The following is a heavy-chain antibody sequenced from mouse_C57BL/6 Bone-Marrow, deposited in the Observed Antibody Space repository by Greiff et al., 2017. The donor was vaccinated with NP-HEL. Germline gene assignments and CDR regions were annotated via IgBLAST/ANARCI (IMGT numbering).Heavy chain of an antibody. V-gene: IGHV1-4*01. CDR2: INPSSGYT. Sequence: QVQLQQSGAELARPGASVKMSCKASGYTFTSYTMHWVKQRPGQGLEWIGYINPSSGYTKYNQKFKDKATLTADKSSSTAYIQLSSLTSEDSAVYYCARLWLLTFAYWGQGTLVTVSA. J-gene: IGHJ3*01. D-gene: IGHD2-3*01. CDR3: ARLWLLTFAY. CDR1: GYTFTSYT.